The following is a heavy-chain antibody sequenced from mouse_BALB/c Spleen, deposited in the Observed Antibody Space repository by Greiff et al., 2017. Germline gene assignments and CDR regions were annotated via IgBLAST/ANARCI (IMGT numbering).Heavy chain of an antibody. J-gene: IGHJ3*01. CDR2: ISSGGST. CDR1: GFTFSSYA. CDR3: AGESQGVGLAY. V-gene: IGHV5-6-5*01. Sequence: DVMLVESGGGLVKPGGSLKLSCAASGFTFSSYAMSWVRQTPEKRLEWVASISSGGSTYYPDSGKGRFTISRDNARNILYLQMSSLRSEDTAMYYCAGESQGVGLAYGGQGTLATAPA.